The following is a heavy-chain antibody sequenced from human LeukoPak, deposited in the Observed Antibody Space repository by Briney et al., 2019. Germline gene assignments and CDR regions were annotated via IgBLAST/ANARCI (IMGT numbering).Heavy chain of an antibody. CDR1: GASINAYY. J-gene: IGHJ4*02. Sequence: ASETLSLTCTVSGASINAYYWSWIRQPPGKGLEWIGYVYHSGSTNYNPSLKSRVTMSVDTSNNQFSLKLSSVTAADTAMYYCAREGDYYDSGGYYRIDFWGQGTLVTVSS. CDR3: AREGDYYDSGGYYRIDF. D-gene: IGHD3-22*01. V-gene: IGHV4-59*01. CDR2: VYHSGST.